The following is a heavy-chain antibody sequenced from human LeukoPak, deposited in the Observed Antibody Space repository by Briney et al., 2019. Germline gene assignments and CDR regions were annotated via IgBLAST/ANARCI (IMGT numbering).Heavy chain of an antibody. D-gene: IGHD3-10*01. CDR3: ARPRAATIATFHLDAFDI. Sequence: ASVKVSCKASGYTFTGYYIHWVRQAPGQGLEWMGWINPNSGVTHYAQKFQGRVTMTRDTSISTAYMELSRLRSDDTAVYFCARPRAATIATFHLDAFDIWGQGTMVTVSS. J-gene: IGHJ3*02. V-gene: IGHV1-2*02. CDR2: INPNSGVT. CDR1: GYTFTGYY.